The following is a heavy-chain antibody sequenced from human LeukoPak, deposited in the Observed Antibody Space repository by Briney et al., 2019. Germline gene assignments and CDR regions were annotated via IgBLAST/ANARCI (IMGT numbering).Heavy chain of an antibody. CDR2: IIPLFGTT. CDR1: DNTFNSYT. V-gene: IGHV1-69*08. Sequence: SVKVSCKASDNTFNSYTVSWVRQAPGQGLEWMGRIIPLFGTTTYAQKFQGRVTITADKSTSTAYMELNSLTSEDTAVYYCAGRVTMVSGFDPWAQGTLVAVSS. J-gene: IGHJ5*02. D-gene: IGHD3-10*01. CDR3: AGRVTMVSGFDP.